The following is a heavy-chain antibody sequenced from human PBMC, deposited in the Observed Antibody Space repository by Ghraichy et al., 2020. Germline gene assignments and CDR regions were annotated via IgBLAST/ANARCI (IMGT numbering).Heavy chain of an antibody. Sequence: SETLSLTCTVSGGSISSGSYYWSWIRQPAGKGLEWIGRIYTSGSTNYNPSLKSRVTISVDTSKNQFSLKLSSVTAADTAVYYCARNGPKYSRTNWFDPWGQGTLVTVSS. V-gene: IGHV4-61*02. CDR1: GGSISSGSYY. D-gene: IGHD5-18*01. CDR3: ARNGPKYSRTNWFDP. J-gene: IGHJ5*02. CDR2: IYTSGST.